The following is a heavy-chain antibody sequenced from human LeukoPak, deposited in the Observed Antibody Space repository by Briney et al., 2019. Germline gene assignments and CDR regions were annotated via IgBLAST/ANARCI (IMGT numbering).Heavy chain of an antibody. CDR1: GCTFTSYG. J-gene: IGHJ6*02. Sequence: ASVKVSCKASGCTFTSYGISWVRQAPGQGLEWMGWISAYNGNTNYAQKLQGRVTMTTDTSTSTAYMELRSLRSDDTAVYYCARDHRDIVVVVAVTHYYYGMDVWGQGTTVTVSS. CDR3: ARDHRDIVVVVAVTHYYYGMDV. V-gene: IGHV1-18*01. CDR2: ISAYNGNT. D-gene: IGHD2-15*01.